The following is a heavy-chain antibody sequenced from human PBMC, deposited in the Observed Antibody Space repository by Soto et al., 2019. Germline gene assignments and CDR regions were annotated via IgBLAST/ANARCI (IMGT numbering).Heavy chain of an antibody. D-gene: IGHD2-15*01. Sequence: QVQLVQSGVEVKNPGASVKVSCKASGYTFTSYGISGVREAPGQGLEWMGWISAYDGNTNYAQKLQGRVTMTTDTSTSTAYMDLRSLRSDDTAVYYCARSIIGYCSGGSCYAYFDIWGQGTMVTVSS. CDR1: GYTFTSYG. CDR3: ARSIIGYCSGGSCYAYFDI. CDR2: ISAYDGNT. V-gene: IGHV1-18*01. J-gene: IGHJ3*02.